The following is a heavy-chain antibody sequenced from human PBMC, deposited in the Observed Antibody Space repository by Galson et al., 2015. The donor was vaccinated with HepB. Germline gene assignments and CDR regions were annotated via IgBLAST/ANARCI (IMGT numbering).Heavy chain of an antibody. J-gene: IGHJ5*02. CDR2: IKSKTDGGTT. CDR1: GFAFNNAW. D-gene: IGHD2-2*01. CDR3: TTDVYFSSYWSWLDP. V-gene: IGHV3-15*01. Sequence: SLRLSCAASGFAFNNAWMNWVRQAPGKGLEWVGRIKSKTDGGTTEYAAPVKGRFTISRDDSRNTLYLPMHSLKTDDTAVYYCTTDVYFSSYWSWLDPWGQGTLATVSS.